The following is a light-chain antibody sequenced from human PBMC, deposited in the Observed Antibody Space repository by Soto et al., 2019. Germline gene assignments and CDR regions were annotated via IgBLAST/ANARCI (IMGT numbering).Light chain of an antibody. V-gene: IGKV3-20*01. CDR3: RQFNRCPLT. CDR2: DAW. CDR1: QTVRNNY. Sequence: EFVVMQYPPTLPPSYGDRATXSCRASQTVRNNYLAWYQQKPGQVPRLLIYDAWSRATGIPERFSGRGSNTDFTLTIHTLVPGPFAMYYCRQFNRCPLTFGGGPKV. J-gene: IGKJ4*01.